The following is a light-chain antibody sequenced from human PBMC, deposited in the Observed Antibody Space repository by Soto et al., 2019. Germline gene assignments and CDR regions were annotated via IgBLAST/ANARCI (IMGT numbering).Light chain of an antibody. CDR3: EQYGSSPRT. Sequence: EIVLTQSRGTLSLSPGERATLSCRASQSVSSNYFAWYQQRPGQAPRLLIYGISSRATGIPDRFSGSGSRTDFTLTISRLEPEDFAVYYCEQYGSSPRTFGQGTKVDIK. V-gene: IGKV3-20*01. CDR1: QSVSSNY. J-gene: IGKJ1*01. CDR2: GIS.